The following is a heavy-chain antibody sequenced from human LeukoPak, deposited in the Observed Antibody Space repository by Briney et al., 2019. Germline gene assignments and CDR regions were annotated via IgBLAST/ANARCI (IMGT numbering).Heavy chain of an antibody. CDR2: INHSGST. J-gene: IGHJ4*02. CDR3: ARSPERGPPWIPNY. CDR1: GGSFSGYY. Sequence: TSETLSLTCAVYGGSFSGYYWSWIRQPPGKGLEWIGEINHSGSTNYNPSLKSRVTISVDTSKNQFSLKLSSVTAADTAVYYCARSPERGPPWIPNYWGQGTLVTVSS. D-gene: IGHD5-18*01. V-gene: IGHV4-34*01.